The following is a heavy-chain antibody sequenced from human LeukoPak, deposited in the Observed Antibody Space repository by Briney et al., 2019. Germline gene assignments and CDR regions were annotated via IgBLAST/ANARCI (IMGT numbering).Heavy chain of an antibody. Sequence: SETLSLTCTVSGGSLSPYYWIWIRQPPGKGLEWIGYIYHTGTTRYNPSLNSRVTISVETSKNQFSLRLNSVTAADTAIYYCARLDSGDHGNIPHWGQGTLVTVSS. D-gene: IGHD1-26*01. CDR2: IYHTGTT. J-gene: IGHJ1*01. V-gene: IGHV4-59*08. CDR1: GGSLSPYY. CDR3: ARLDSGDHGNIPH.